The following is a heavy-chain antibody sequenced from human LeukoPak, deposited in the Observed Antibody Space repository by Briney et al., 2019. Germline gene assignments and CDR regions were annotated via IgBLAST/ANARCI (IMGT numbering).Heavy chain of an antibody. V-gene: IGHV3-74*01. Sequence: GGSLRLSCAASGFTFSSYGMHWVRQAPGKGLVWVSRIMSDGRSTYADSVKGRFTISRDTAKSTLYLQMNSLRAEDTAVYYCARDSQFIGPLYWGQGTLVTVSS. D-gene: IGHD5-24*01. CDR3: ARDSQFIGPLY. CDR2: IMSDGRST. CDR1: GFTFSSYG. J-gene: IGHJ4*02.